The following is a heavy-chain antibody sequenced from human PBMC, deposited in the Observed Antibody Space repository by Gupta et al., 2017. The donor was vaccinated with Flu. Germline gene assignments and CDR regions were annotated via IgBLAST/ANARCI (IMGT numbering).Heavy chain of an antibody. CDR1: GGALSDYY. D-gene: IGHD6-19*01. V-gene: IGHV4-34*02. CDR3: ARGRYKQWLD. J-gene: IGHJ4*02. Sequence: QVQLQQWGTGLLKPSETLSLTCAVYGGALSDYYWSWVRQPPEKGLEWIGETNESGSTKFKPSLRSRVTISVDTSKNQFSLKVTSVTAADTAVYYCARGRYKQWLDWDQGTLVTVSS. CDR2: TNESGST.